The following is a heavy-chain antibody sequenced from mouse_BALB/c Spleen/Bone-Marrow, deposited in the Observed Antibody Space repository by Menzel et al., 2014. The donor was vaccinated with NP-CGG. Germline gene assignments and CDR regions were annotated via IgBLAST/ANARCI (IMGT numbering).Heavy chain of an antibody. Sequence: EVHLVESGGGLVQPGGSRKLSCAASGFTFSSFGMHWVRQAPEKGLEWVAYISGGSSIIYYADTVKGRFTISRDNPKNTLFLQMTSLRSEDTAIYYCARKDYCGYAAMDYWGQGTSVTVSS. V-gene: IGHV5-17*02. D-gene: IGHD1-2*01. J-gene: IGHJ4*01. CDR3: ARKDYCGYAAMDY. CDR1: GFTFSSFG. CDR2: ISGGSSII.